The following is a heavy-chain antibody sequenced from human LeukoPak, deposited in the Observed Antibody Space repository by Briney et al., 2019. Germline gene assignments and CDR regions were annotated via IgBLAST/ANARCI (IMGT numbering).Heavy chain of an antibody. CDR1: GGSISGYY. CDR2: VYYTGST. J-gene: IGHJ6*02. CDR3: ARNLAV. V-gene: IGHV4-59*12. Sequence: SETLSLTCTVSGGSISGYYWSWIRRPPGKGLEYIGYVYYTGSTTYNPSLKSRVTMSVDTSKNQVSLKLSSVTAADTAVYYCARNLAVWGQGTTVTVSS.